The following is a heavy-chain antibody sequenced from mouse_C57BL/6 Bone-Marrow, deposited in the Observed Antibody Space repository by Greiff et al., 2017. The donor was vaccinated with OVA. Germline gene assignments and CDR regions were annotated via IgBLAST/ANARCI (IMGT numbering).Heavy chain of an antibody. CDR2: INPGSGGT. V-gene: IGHV1-54*01. D-gene: IGHD2-12*01. CDR3: ARDAQRRDWYFDV. CDR1: GYAFTNYL. J-gene: IGHJ1*03. Sequence: QVQLQQSGAELVRPGTSVKVSCKASGYAFTNYLIEWVKQRPGQGLEWIGVINPGSGGTNYNEKFKGKATLTADKSSSTAYMQLSSLTSEDSAVYVCARDAQRRDWYFDVWGTGTTVTVSS.